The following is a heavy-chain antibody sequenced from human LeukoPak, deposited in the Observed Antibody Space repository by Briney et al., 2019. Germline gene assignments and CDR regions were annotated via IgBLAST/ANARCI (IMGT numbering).Heavy chain of an antibody. V-gene: IGHV4-39*07. Sequence: SETLTLTCTVSGGSISSSSYYWGWIRQPPGKGLEWIGNIYYSGGTYYNPSLKSRVIISVDTSKNQFSLKLSSVTAADTAVYYCARETSQKGAHYMDVWGKGTTVTISS. CDR1: GGSISSSSYY. CDR3: ARETSQKGAHYMDV. J-gene: IGHJ6*03. D-gene: IGHD3-16*01. CDR2: IYYSGGT.